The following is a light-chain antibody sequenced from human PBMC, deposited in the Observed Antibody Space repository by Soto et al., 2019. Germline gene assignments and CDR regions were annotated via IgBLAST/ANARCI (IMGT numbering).Light chain of an antibody. CDR1: RSVDNNF. CDR2: GAT. Sequence: EIVLTQSPGTLSLSPGEGDTLSCRASRSVDNNFLAWYQQKPGQAPRLLIYGATSRATGIPDRFSGSGSGTDFTLTINRLEHEHFAVYFCQQYGSTPVTFGQGTKVDIK. CDR3: QQYGSTPVT. V-gene: IGKV3-20*01. J-gene: IGKJ1*01.